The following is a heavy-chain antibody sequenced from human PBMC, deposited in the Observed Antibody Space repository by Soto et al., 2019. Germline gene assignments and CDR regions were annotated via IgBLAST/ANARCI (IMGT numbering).Heavy chain of an antibody. Sequence: SETLSLTCTVSGGSISSYYWSWIRQPPGKGLEWIGYIYYSGSAYYNPSLKSRVTISVDTSKNQFSLKLSSVTAADTAVYYCARFITYCSSTSCSHDAFDIWGQGTMVTVSS. CDR3: ARFITYCSSTSCSHDAFDI. CDR2: IYYSGSA. D-gene: IGHD2-2*01. J-gene: IGHJ3*02. CDR1: GGSISSYY. V-gene: IGHV4-59*08.